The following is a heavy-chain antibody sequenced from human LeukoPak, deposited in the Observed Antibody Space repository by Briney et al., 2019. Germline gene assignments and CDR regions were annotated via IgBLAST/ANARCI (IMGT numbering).Heavy chain of an antibody. V-gene: IGHV3-9*03. CDR1: GFTFDDYA. CDR3: AKGAGLHDSSGYSYFDY. D-gene: IGHD3-22*01. CDR2: ISWDGGSI. Sequence: PGRSLRLSCTASGFTFDDYAMHWVRQAPGKGLEWVSGISWDGGSIGYADSVKGRFTISRDNAKNSLYLQMNSLRAEDMALYYCAKGAGLHDSSGYSYFDYWGQGTLVTVSS. J-gene: IGHJ4*02.